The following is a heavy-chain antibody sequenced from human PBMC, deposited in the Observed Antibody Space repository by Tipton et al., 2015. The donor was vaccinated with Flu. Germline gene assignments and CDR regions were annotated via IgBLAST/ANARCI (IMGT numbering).Heavy chain of an antibody. D-gene: IGHD2-15*01. CDR2: IYYSGST. CDR3: ARDVGAFDI. V-gene: IGHV4-59*01. Sequence: TLSLTCTVSGGSISSYYWSWIRQPPGKGLEWIGYIYYSGSTNYNPSLKSRVTISVDTSKNQFSLKLSSVTAADTAVYYCARDVGAFDIWAQGTMVTVSS. CDR1: GGSISSYY. J-gene: IGHJ3*02.